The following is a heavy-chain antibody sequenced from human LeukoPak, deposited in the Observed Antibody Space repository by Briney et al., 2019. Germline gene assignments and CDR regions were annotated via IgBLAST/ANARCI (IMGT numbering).Heavy chain of an antibody. CDR3: ARGGDYYDSSAEGWFYP. J-gene: IGHJ5*02. D-gene: IGHD3-22*01. CDR1: GGSISSYY. Sequence: PSETLSLTCTVYGGSISSYYWSWIRQPPGKGLEWIGYIYYSGSTNYNPSLKSRVTISVDTSKNQFSLKLSSVTAADTAVYYCARGGDYYDSSAEGWFYPWSQGTLVTVSS. CDR2: IYYSGST. V-gene: IGHV4-59*01.